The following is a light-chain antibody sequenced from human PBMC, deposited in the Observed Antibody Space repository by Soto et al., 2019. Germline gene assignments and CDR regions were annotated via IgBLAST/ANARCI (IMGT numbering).Light chain of an antibody. Sequence: VIWMTQSPSLLSASTGDRVTISCGMSQGISSYLAWYQQKPGKAPELLIYAASTLQSGVPSRFSGSGYGTEFTLTISSLQPEDFASYYCQLLDSFPLTFGQGTRLEIK. J-gene: IGKJ5*01. CDR3: QLLDSFPLT. CDR1: QGISSY. CDR2: AAS. V-gene: IGKV1D-8*03.